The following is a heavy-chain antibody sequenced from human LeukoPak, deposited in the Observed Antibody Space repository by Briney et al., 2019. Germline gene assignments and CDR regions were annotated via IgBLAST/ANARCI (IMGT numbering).Heavy chain of an antibody. J-gene: IGHJ6*02. V-gene: IGHV3-30*18. D-gene: IGHD6-13*01. CDR1: GFTFSSYG. Sequence: GGSLRLSCAASGFTFSSYGMHWVRQAPGKGLEWVAVISYDGSNKYYADSVKGRFTISRDNSKNTLYLQMNSLRAEDTAVYYCAKDKGIAAGSIYYYYYYGMDVWGQGTTATVSS. CDR2: ISYDGSNK. CDR3: AKDKGIAAGSIYYYYYYGMDV.